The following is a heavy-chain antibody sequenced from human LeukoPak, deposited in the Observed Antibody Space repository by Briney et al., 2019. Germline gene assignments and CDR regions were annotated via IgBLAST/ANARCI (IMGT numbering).Heavy chain of an antibody. V-gene: IGHV4-59*01. CDR1: GGSITSYY. CDR2: ISKSGNT. Sequence: PSETLPLTCTVSGGSITSYYWGWIRQPPGKGLEWIGYISKSGNTNYSPSLKSRVTIFGDTSKNQFFLRLTSVTAADTAVYYCARARYVNSFYAFDIWGQGTMVTVSS. D-gene: IGHD3-9*01. J-gene: IGHJ3*02. CDR3: ARARYVNSFYAFDI.